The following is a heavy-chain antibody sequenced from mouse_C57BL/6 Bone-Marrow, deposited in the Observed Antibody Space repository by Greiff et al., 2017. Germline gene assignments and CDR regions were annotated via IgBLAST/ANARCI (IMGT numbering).Heavy chain of an antibody. Sequence: EVQLQQSGPELVKPGASVTISCKASGYTFTDYYMNWVKQSHGKSLEWIGDINPNNGGTSYNQKFKGKATLTVDKSSSTAYMELRSLTSEDSAVYYCARRTTGTRYYAMDYWGQGTSVTVSS. D-gene: IGHD4-1*01. CDR2: INPNNGGT. J-gene: IGHJ4*01. CDR3: ARRTTGTRYYAMDY. CDR1: GYTFTDYY. V-gene: IGHV1-26*01.